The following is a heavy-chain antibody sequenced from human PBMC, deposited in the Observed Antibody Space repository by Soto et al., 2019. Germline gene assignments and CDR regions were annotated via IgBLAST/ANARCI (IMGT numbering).Heavy chain of an antibody. Sequence: EVQLVESGGGLVQPGRSLRLSCAASGFTFDDYAMHWVRQAPGKGLEWVSGISGSGGNTYYADSVKGRFTISRDNSKNTLYLQMNSLRAEDTAVYYCAKDRQANWGKQGFDYWGQGTLVTVSS. CDR3: AKDRQANWGKQGFDY. J-gene: IGHJ4*02. V-gene: IGHV3-23*04. CDR1: GFTFDDYA. D-gene: IGHD7-27*01. CDR2: ISGSGGNT.